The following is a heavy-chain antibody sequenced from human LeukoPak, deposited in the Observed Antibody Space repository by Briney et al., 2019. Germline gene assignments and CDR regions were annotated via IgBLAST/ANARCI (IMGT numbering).Heavy chain of an antibody. J-gene: IGHJ4*02. CDR3: AKANVGLGYCSGGSCPHSFDY. CDR2: IKKDGSEK. CDR1: GFTFSSYW. D-gene: IGHD2-15*01. V-gene: IGHV3-7*01. Sequence: PGGSLRLSCAASGFTFSSYWMSWVRQAPGKGLEWVANIKKDGSEKYYVDSVKGRFTISRDNAKNSLYLQMNSLRAEDTAVYYCAKANVGLGYCSGGSCPHSFDYWGQGTLVTVSS.